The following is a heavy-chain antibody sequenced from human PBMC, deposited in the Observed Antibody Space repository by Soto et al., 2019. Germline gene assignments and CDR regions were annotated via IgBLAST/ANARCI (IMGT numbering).Heavy chain of an antibody. CDR3: ARDSSSDDFWSGYYNPWFDP. V-gene: IGHV3-21*01. CDR2: ISSSSSYI. J-gene: IGHJ5*02. CDR1: GFTFSSYS. Sequence: EVQLVESGGGLVKPGGSLRLSCAASGFTFSSYSMNWVRQAPGKGLEWFSSISSSSSYIYYADSGKGRFTISRDNAKNTLYLQMNSRRAEDTAVYYCARDSSSDDFWSGYYNPWFDPWGQGTLVTVSS. D-gene: IGHD3-3*01.